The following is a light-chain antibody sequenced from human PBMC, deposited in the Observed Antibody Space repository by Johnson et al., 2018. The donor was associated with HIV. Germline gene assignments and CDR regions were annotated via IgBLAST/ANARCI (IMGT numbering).Light chain of an antibody. J-gene: IGLJ1*01. CDR1: NSNIGNNY. Sequence: HSVLTQPPSVSAAPGQKVTISCSGSNSNIGNNYVSWYQQLPGTAPKLLIYDNNKRPSGIPDRFSASKSGTSATLGITVLQTGDEADYYCGTWDSSLSAYVFGTGTKVTVL. V-gene: IGLV1-51*01. CDR2: DNN. CDR3: GTWDSSLSAYV.